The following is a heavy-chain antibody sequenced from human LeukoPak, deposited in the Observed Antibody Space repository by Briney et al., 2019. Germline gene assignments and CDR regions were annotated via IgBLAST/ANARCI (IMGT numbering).Heavy chain of an antibody. CDR1: GFTFSSYA. J-gene: IGHJ4*02. Sequence: GGSLRLSCAASGFTFSSYAMSWVRQPPGKELEWVSVISGSGGSTYSADSVKGRFTISRDNSKNTLYLQMNSLRAEDTAVYFCAKSQDGGRLFHFDYWGQGTLVTVSS. CDR3: AKSQDGGRLFHFDY. D-gene: IGHD1-26*01. V-gene: IGHV3-23*01. CDR2: ISGSGGST.